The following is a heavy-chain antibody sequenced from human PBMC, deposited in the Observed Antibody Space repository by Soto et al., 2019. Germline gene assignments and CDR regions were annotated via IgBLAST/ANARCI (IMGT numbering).Heavy chain of an antibody. Sequence: SETLSLTCTVSGVSISSYYWSWIRQPPGKGLEWIGYIYYSGSTNYNPSLKSRVTISVDTSKNQFSLKLSSVAAADTAVYYCARDGEYSGYDSGGDAFDIWGQGTMVTVSS. CDR3: ARDGEYSGYDSGGDAFDI. D-gene: IGHD5-12*01. CDR1: GVSISSYY. V-gene: IGHV4-59*01. J-gene: IGHJ3*02. CDR2: IYYSGST.